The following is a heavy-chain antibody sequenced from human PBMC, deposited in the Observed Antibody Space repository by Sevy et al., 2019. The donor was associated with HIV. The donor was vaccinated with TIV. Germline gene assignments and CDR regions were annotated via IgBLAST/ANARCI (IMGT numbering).Heavy chain of an antibody. CDR3: ARPYYYDSSGYHFQH. CDR1: GYTFTGYY. D-gene: IGHD3-22*01. V-gene: IGHV1-2*02. Sequence: ASVKVSCKASGYTFTGYYMHWVRQAPGQGLEWMGWINPNSGGTNYAQKFQGRVTMTRDTSISTAYMELSRLRSDDTAVYYCARPYYYDSSGYHFQHWGQGTLVTVSS. J-gene: IGHJ1*01. CDR2: INPNSGGT.